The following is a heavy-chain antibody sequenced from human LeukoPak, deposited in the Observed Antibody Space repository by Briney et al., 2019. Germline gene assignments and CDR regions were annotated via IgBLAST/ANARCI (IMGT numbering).Heavy chain of an antibody. CDR1: GFTFSSYS. Sequence: GGSLRLSCAASGFTFSSYSMNWVRQAPGKGVEWVSYISGSSSTIYYADSVKGRFTISRDNAKNSLYLQMNSLRDEDTAVYYCVRDHNWGLDFWGQGTLVTVSS. J-gene: IGHJ4*02. D-gene: IGHD7-27*01. CDR2: ISGSSSTI. V-gene: IGHV3-48*02. CDR3: VRDHNWGLDF.